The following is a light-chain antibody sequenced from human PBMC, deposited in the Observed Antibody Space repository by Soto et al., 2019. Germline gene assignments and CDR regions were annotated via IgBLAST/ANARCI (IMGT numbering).Light chain of an antibody. CDR2: AAS. Sequence: EIVMTQSLASLSVSPGERATLSCRASQSVSSNLAWYQQKPGQAPRLLIYAASTRATGIPARFSGSGSGTEFTLTISSLQSEDFAVYYCQQYNNWPPLTFGGGTKAEIK. CDR3: QQYNNWPPLT. V-gene: IGKV3-15*01. J-gene: IGKJ4*01. CDR1: QSVSSN.